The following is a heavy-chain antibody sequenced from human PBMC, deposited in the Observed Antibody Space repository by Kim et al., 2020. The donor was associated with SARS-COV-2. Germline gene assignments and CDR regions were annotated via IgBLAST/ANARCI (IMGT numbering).Heavy chain of an antibody. J-gene: IGHJ3*01. CDR1: GFTFSGSA. D-gene: IGHD3-10*01. Sequence: GGSLRLSCAASGFTFSGSAFHWVRQSSEKGLEWVGRIRSKAFNYVTDYAASMRGRFTISRDDSKNTLYLHMNSLKIEDTAIYSCTRPDPKASGSFYFWG. CDR2: IRSKAFNYVT. CDR3: TRPDPKASGSFYF. V-gene: IGHV3-73*01.